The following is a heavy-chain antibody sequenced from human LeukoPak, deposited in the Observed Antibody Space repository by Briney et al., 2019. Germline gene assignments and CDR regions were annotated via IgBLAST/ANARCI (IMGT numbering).Heavy chain of an antibody. CDR1: GYGFTSYW. CDR2: LNHSDSYT. Sequence: GESLQISCKGSGYGFTSYWISWVRQMPGKGLEWMGRLNHSDSYTNYSPSLQGHVTISADKSISTAYLQWSSLKASDTAMYYCASSRAATAYYYYGMDVWGKGTTVTVSS. V-gene: IGHV5-10-1*01. J-gene: IGHJ6*04. CDR3: ASSRAATAYYYYGMDV. D-gene: IGHD2-15*01.